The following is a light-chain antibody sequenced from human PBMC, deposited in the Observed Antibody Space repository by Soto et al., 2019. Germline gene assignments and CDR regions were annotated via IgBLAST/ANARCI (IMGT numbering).Light chain of an antibody. CDR1: QSVSSTY. J-gene: IGKJ2*01. CDR3: QQYGGSPRYT. V-gene: IGKV3-20*01. Sequence: ESVLTQSPGTLSLSPGEKATLSCRASQSVSSTYLAWYQQKPGQAPRLLIYGASSRATGIPDRFSGSGSGTDFTLTISSLEPEDFAVYYCQQYGGSPRYTFGQGTKLEIK. CDR2: GAS.